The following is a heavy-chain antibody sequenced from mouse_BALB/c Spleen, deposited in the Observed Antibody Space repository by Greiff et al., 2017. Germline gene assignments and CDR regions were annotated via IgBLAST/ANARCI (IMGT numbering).Heavy chain of an antibody. J-gene: IGHJ4*01. CDR2: IFPGTGTT. CDR3: ARGGSEGAMDY. CDR1: GYTFTSYW. D-gene: IGHD3-2*02. Sequence: QVQLQQPGAELVKPGASVKLSCKTSGYTFTSYWIQWVKQRPGQGLGWIGEIFPGTGTTYYNEKFKGKATLTIDTSSSTAYMQLSSLTSEDSAVYFCARGGSEGAMDYWGQGTSVTVSS. V-gene: IGHV1S132*01.